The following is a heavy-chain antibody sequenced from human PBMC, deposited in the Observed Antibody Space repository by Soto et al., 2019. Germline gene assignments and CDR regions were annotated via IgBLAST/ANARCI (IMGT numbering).Heavy chain of an antibody. J-gene: IGHJ4*01. CDR3: ASDSGYGSGSSVNHYLED. CDR1: GFTLGSYW. CDR2: IKTDASEK. V-gene: IGHV3-7*01. Sequence: EEQLVASGGGLVQPGGSLRLSCEASGFTLGSYWMSWVRQAPGKGLEWLATIKTDASEKKYVDSVKGRFTMYRDNAKNSLYLQMYSLRAEDTAVYYCASDSGYGSGSSVNHYLEDWGHGTLVTGSS. D-gene: IGHD3-10*01.